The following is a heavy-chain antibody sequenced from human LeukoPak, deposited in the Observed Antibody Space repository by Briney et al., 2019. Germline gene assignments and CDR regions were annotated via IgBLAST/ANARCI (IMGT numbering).Heavy chain of an antibody. CDR2: IWYDGSNK. V-gene: IGHV3-33*01. J-gene: IGHJ4*02. CDR1: GFTFSSYG. CDR3: ASDILYGDYSIGLVDY. D-gene: IGHD4-17*01. Sequence: QPGGSLRLSCAASGFTFSSYGMHWVRQAPGKGLEWVAVIWYDGSNKYYADSVKGRFTISRDNSKNTLYLQMNSLRAEDTAVYYCASDILYGDYSIGLVDYWGQGTLVTVSS.